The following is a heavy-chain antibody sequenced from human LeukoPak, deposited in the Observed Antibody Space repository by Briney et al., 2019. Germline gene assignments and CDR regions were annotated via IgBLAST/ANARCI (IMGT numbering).Heavy chain of an antibody. J-gene: IGHJ4*02. V-gene: IGHV4-30-2*01. CDR3: ARSITGMLDY. CDR2: FHHSGST. D-gene: IGHD3-10*01. Sequence: SETLSLTCAVSGGSISSGAYSWSWIRQPPGKGLEWIGFFHHSGSTYYNPSLKSRVTISVDRSKNHFSLKLSSVTAADTAVYYCARSITGMLDYWGQGTLVTVSS. CDR1: GGSISSGAYS.